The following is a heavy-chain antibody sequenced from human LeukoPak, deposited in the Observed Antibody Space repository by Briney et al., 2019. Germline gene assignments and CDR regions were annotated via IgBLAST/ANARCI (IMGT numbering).Heavy chain of an antibody. J-gene: IGHJ4*02. Sequence: PSETLSLTCTVSGGSISSGSYYWSWIRQPAGKGLEWIGRIYTSGSTNYNPSLKSRVTISVDTSKNQFSLKLSSVTAADTAVYYCARCAGPGSQWLPLYWGQGTLVTVSS. D-gene: IGHD6-19*01. V-gene: IGHV4-61*02. CDR2: IYTSGST. CDR1: GGSISSGSYY. CDR3: ARCAGPGSQWLPLY.